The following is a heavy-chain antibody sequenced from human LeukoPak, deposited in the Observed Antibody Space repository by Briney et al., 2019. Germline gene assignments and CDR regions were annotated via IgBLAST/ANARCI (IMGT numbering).Heavy chain of an antibody. CDR2: ISYDGSDK. D-gene: IGHD2-2*01. J-gene: IGHJ6*03. V-gene: IGHV3-30-3*01. CDR1: EFTFDNFA. CDR3: ARDAYCSSTSCYLDV. Sequence: GGSLRLSCAASEFTFDNFAMHWVRQAPGKGLEWVAFISYDGSDKYYADSVKGRFTISRDKSKNTVSLQMNSLRAEDTAVYYCARDAYCSSTSCYLDVWGKGTTVTVSS.